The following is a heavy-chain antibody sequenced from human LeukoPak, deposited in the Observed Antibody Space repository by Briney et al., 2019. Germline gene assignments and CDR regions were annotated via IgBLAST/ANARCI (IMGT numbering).Heavy chain of an antibody. J-gene: IGHJ4*02. D-gene: IGHD6-13*01. Sequence: ASVKVSCKASGYIFTGYYMHWVRQAPGQGLEWMGWINPKSGGTNYAQKFQGRVTMTRDTSISTAYMELSRLRSDDTAVYYCARCYSSSWQRLDNWGQGTLVIVSS. CDR3: ARCYSSSWQRLDN. CDR2: INPKSGGT. V-gene: IGHV1-2*02. CDR1: GYIFTGYY.